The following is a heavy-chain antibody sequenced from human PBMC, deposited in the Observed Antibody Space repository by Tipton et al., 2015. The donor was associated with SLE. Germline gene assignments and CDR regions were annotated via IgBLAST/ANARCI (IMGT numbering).Heavy chain of an antibody. D-gene: IGHD4/OR15-4a*01. CDR1: GGSFSGYY. V-gene: IGHV4-34*01. CDR2: INHSGST. Sequence: TLSLTCAVYGGSFSGYYWSWIRQPPGKGLEWIGEINHSGSTNYNPSLKSRVTISVYTSKNQFSLKLSSVTAADTAVYYCASYGAKSFDYWGQGTLVTVSS. CDR3: ASYGAKSFDY. J-gene: IGHJ4*02.